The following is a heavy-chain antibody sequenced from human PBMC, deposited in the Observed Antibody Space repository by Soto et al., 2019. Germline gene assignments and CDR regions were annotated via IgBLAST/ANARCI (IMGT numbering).Heavy chain of an antibody. V-gene: IGHV3-7*01. CDR1: VLTFTTYW. CDR3: TRKRAKFDT. CDR2: IKQDGSEK. D-gene: IGHD1-26*01. J-gene: IGHJ5*02. Sequence: SXRLSFVASVLTFTTYWMTWVRQAPGKGLEWVANIKQDGSEKYYVDSVKGRFTISRDDDENSLYLQMNNLRAEDTAVYYCTRKRAKFDTWGQGTQVTVYS.